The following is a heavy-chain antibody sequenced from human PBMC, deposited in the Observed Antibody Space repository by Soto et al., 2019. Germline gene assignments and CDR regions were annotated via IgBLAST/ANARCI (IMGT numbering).Heavy chain of an antibody. CDR3: ARTGTGRFLETLDLNNWFDP. CDR2: IIPIFGTA. Sequence: QVQLVQSGAEVKKPGSSVKVSCKASGGTFSSYAISWVRQAPGQGLEWMGGIIPIFGTANYAQKFQGRVTMTADESTRTAYMELSSLRSEDTAVYYCARTGTGRFLETLDLNNWFDPWGQGTLVTVSS. V-gene: IGHV1-69*01. CDR1: GGTFSSYA. J-gene: IGHJ5*02. D-gene: IGHD3-3*01.